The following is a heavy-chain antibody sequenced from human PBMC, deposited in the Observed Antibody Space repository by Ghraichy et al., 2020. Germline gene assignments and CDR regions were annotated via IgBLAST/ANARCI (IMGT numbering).Heavy chain of an antibody. Sequence: GGSLRHSCAASGFTFSIYSMNWVRQAPGKGLEWVSYISGSSSPIYYADSVKGRFTMSRDNAKNALYLQMNSLRDDDTAVYYCARDGGSGWDYWGQGTLVTVSS. J-gene: IGHJ4*02. CDR3: ARDGGSGWDY. D-gene: IGHD6-19*01. V-gene: IGHV3-48*02. CDR2: ISGSSSPI. CDR1: GFTFSIYS.